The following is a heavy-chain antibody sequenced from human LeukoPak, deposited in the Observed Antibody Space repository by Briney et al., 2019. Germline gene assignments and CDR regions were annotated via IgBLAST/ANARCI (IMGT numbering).Heavy chain of an antibody. V-gene: IGHV4-59*08. CDR3: ARHSPYYDFWSGQETYYMDV. Sequence: PSETLSLTCAVYGGSFSGYYWSWIRQPPGKGLEWIGYIYYSGSTNYNPSLKSRVTISVDTSKNQFSLKLSSVTAADTAVYYCARHSPYYDFWSGQETYYMDVWGKGTTVTVSS. J-gene: IGHJ6*03. D-gene: IGHD3-3*01. CDR1: GGSFSGYY. CDR2: IYYSGST.